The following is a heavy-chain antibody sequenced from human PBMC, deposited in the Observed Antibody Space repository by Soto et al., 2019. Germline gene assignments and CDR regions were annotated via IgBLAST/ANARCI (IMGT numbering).Heavy chain of an antibody. CDR2: IFSNDEK. CDR1: GFSLSNARMG. V-gene: IGHV2-26*01. CDR3: ARTLVVPAARKGVVDY. D-gene: IGHD2-2*01. Sequence: QVTLKESGPVLVKPTEPLTLTCTVSGFSLSNARMGVSWIRQPPGKALEWLAHIFSNDEKSYSTSLKSRLTISKDTSKSQVVLTMTNMDPVDTATYYCARTLVVPAARKGVVDYWGQGTLVTVSS. J-gene: IGHJ4*02.